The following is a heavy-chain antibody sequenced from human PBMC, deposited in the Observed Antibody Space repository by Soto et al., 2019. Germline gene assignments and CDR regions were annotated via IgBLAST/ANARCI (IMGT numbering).Heavy chain of an antibody. CDR2: TNSDGTDS. D-gene: IGHD3-22*01. V-gene: IGHV3-43D*04. J-gene: IGHJ4*02. CDR1: GFDFEDYA. Sequence: GGSLRLSCAAAGFDFEDYAMHWVRQVPGKGLEWVSLTNSDGTDSYYVNSVKGRFTISRDNAKTTLYLQMDRLRPEDTALYFCAKSLYYYDSSPLDHWGQGTLVTVSS. CDR3: AKSLYYYDSSPLDH.